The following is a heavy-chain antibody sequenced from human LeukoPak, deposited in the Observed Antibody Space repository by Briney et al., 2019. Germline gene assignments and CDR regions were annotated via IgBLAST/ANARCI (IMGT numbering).Heavy chain of an antibody. CDR1: GFTFSSYE. J-gene: IGHJ4*02. CDR3: AKGEASGWYYFDY. D-gene: IGHD6-19*01. CDR2: ISSSGNIR. Sequence: GGSLRLSCAASGFTFSSYEMNWVRQAPGKGLEWVSYISSSGNIRYYTDSVKGRFTISRDNAKNSLYLQMNSLRAEDTAVYYCAKGEASGWYYFDYWGQGTLVTVSS. V-gene: IGHV3-48*03.